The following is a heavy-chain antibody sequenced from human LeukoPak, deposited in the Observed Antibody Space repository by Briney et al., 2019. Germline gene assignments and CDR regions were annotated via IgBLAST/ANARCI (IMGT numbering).Heavy chain of an antibody. J-gene: IGHJ6*03. Sequence: GGSLRLSCAASGFTFSSYSMNWVRQAPGKGLEWVSSISSSSSYIYYADSVKGRFTISRDNAKSSLYLQMNSLRAEDTAVYYCARAHHYDFWSGYSYYYYYMDVWGKGTTVTVS. CDR2: ISSSSSYI. CDR1: GFTFSSYS. CDR3: ARAHHYDFWSGYSYYYYYMDV. D-gene: IGHD3-3*01. V-gene: IGHV3-21*01.